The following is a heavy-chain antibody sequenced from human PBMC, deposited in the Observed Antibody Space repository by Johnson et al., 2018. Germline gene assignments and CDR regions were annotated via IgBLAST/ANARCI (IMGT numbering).Heavy chain of an antibody. CDR1: GGSISSYY. Sequence: QVQLQESGPGLVKPSETLSLTCTVSGGSISSYYWSWIRQPPGKGLEWIGYIYYSGSTNYNPSLKSRVTISVDTSKNQFSLKLSSVTAADTAGYYCAKAPGWYYAQWDAFDMWGQGTMVTVSS. CDR2: IYYSGST. D-gene: IGHD3-3*01. J-gene: IGHJ3*02. V-gene: IGHV4-59*01. CDR3: AKAPGWYYAQWDAFDM.